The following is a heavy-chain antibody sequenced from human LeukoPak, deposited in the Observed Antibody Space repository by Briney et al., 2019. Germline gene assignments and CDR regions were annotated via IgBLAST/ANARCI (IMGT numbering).Heavy chain of an antibody. CDR2: INPNIGGT. J-gene: IGHJ4*01. CDR3: ARSGKTYSSSSFPFDY. V-gene: IGHV1-2*02. Sequence: ASVKVSCKTSGYTFTGYYMHWVRQAPGQGLEWMGGINPNIGGTNYAQNFQGRVTMTRDTSINTAYMELSRLRSDDTAVYYCARSGKTYSSSSFPFDYWGHGTLVTVSS. D-gene: IGHD6-6*01. CDR1: GYTFTGYY.